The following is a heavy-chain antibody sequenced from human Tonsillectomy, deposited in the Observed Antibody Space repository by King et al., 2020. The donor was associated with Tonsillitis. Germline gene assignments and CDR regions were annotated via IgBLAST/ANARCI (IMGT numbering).Heavy chain of an antibody. D-gene: IGHD3-10*01. J-gene: IGHJ5*02. CDR2: VNPDTGDA. CDR3: ATARGVVVRGLTPRNYFDP. Sequence: QLVQSGAEVKKPGASVRVSCTASGYTFTDFPINWVRQAPGQGLEWMGWVNPDTGDAGSAQRFQGRVTMTKETSISTAYMELSSLRSEDTAVYYCATARGVVVRGLTPRNYFDPWGQGTLVTVSS. CDR1: GYTFTDFP. V-gene: IGHV1-8*01.